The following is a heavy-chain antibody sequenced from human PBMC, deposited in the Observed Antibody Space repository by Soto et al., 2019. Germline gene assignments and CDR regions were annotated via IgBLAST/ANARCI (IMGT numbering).Heavy chain of an antibody. CDR1: GGSISSGGYY. CDR3: ARQYYDSSGGRRLGASTNWFDP. Sequence: SETLSLTCTVSGGSISSGGYYWSWIRQHPGKGLEWIGYIYYSGSTYYNPSLKSRVTISVDTSKNQFSLKLSSVTAADTAVYYCARQYYDSSGGRRLGASTNWFDPWGQGTLVTVPQ. D-gene: IGHD3-22*01. V-gene: IGHV4-31*03. J-gene: IGHJ5*02. CDR2: IYYSGST.